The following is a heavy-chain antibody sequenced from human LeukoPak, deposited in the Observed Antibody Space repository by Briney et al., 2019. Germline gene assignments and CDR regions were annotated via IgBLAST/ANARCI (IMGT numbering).Heavy chain of an antibody. CDR3: AKAQNGSGSYAFDY. CDR1: GFTFSSYG. CDR2: ISYDGSNK. D-gene: IGHD3-10*01. V-gene: IGHV3-30*18. Sequence: GGSLRLSCAASGFTFSSYGIHWVRQAPGKGLEWVAVISYDGSNKYYADSVKGRFTISRDNSKNTLYLQMNSLRAEDTAVYYRAKAQNGSGSYAFDYWGQGTLVTVSS. J-gene: IGHJ4*02.